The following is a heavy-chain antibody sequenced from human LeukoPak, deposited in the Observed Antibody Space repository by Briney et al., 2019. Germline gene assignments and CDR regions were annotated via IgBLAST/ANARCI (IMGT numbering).Heavy chain of an antibody. V-gene: IGHV4-59*01. Sequence: SETLSLTCTVSGGSISSYYWSWIRQPPGKGLEWIGYIYYSGSTNYNPSLKSRVTISVDTSKNQFSLKLSSVTAADTAVYYCARTQYYYDSRESIDYWGQGTLVTVSS. CDR2: IYYSGST. CDR3: ARTQYYYDSRESIDY. J-gene: IGHJ4*02. CDR1: GGSISSYY. D-gene: IGHD3-22*01.